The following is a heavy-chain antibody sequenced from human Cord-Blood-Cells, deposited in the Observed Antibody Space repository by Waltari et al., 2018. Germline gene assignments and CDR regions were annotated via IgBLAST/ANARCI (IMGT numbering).Heavy chain of an antibody. V-gene: IGHV4-39*01. CDR1: GGSISSSSYY. Sequence: QLQLQESGPGLVKPSETLSLTCTVSGGSISSSSYYWGWLRQPPGKGLEWIGSIYFRGSTYYHPSLKSRVTISVDTSKHPFSLKLSSVTAADTAVYYCARQASDGDFDYWGQGTLVTVSS. CDR3: ARQASDGDFDY. J-gene: IGHJ4*02. D-gene: IGHD3-10*01. CDR2: IYFRGST.